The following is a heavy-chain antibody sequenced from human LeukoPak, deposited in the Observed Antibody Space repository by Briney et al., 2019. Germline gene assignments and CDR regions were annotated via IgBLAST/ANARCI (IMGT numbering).Heavy chain of an antibody. CDR2: ISSTSDTI. CDR1: GFAFSRYS. Sequence: GGSLRLSCAGSGFAFSRYSMNWVRQAPGRGLEWISFISSTSDTIYYADSVQGRFTISRDNSKNTVFLQMNSLRAEDTAVYYCARVHCSTANCYPDWYFDLWGRGTLVSVSS. V-gene: IGHV3-48*01. CDR3: ARVHCSTANCYPDWYFDL. J-gene: IGHJ2*01. D-gene: IGHD2-15*01.